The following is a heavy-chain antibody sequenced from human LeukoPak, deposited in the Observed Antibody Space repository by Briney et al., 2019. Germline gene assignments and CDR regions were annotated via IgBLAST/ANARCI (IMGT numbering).Heavy chain of an antibody. CDR2: IYYSGST. J-gene: IGHJ5*02. Sequence: SENLSLTCAVSDGSISSGGYYWSWIRQHPGKGLEWIGHIYYSGSTYYNPSLQSRVTISVDTSKNQFSLKLSSVTAADTAVYYCARDPSRRFGAWGQGTLVTVSS. V-gene: IGHV4-31*11. D-gene: IGHD3-3*01. CDR1: DGSISSGGYY. CDR3: ARDPSRRFGA.